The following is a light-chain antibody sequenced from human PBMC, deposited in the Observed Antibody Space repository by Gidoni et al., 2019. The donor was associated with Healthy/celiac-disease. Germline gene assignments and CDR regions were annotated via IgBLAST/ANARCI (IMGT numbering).Light chain of an antibody. CDR1: QSSSSY. CDR3: QQSYSTPFT. Sequence: DIQMTQSPSSLSASVGDRVTITCRASQSSSSYLNWYQQKPGKAPKLLIYAASSLQSGVPSRFSGSGSGTDFTLTISSLQPEDFATYYCQQSYSTPFTFGHGTKVDIK. V-gene: IGKV1-39*01. CDR2: AAS. J-gene: IGKJ3*01.